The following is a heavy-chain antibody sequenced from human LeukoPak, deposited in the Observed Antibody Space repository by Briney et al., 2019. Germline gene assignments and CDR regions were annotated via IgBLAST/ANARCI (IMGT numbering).Heavy chain of an antibody. CDR2: IYHSGST. J-gene: IGHJ6*02. V-gene: IGHV4-30-2*01. D-gene: IGHD4-4*01. CDR1: GGSISSGGYS. Sequence: SETLSLTCAVSGGSISSGGYSWSWIRQPPGKGLEWIGYIYHSGSTYYNPSLKSRVTISVGRSKNQFSLKLSSVTAADTAVYYCARGLTSPGSYYYYYYGMDVWGQGTTVTVSS. CDR3: ARGLTSPGSYYYYYYGMDV.